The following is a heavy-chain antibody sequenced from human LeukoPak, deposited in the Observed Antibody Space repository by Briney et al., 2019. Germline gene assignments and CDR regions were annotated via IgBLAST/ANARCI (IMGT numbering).Heavy chain of an antibody. V-gene: IGHV4-59*08. J-gene: IGHJ4*02. Sequence: SETLSLTCTVSGGPISNYYWSWIRQPPGKGLECIGYVSYSGRTNHNPSLKSRVTISADTSKNQFSLKLTSVTAADTAVYYCARHERGAENLDYWGQGTLVTVSS. CDR3: ARHERGAENLDY. CDR2: VSYSGRT. D-gene: IGHD1-1*01. CDR1: GGPISNYY.